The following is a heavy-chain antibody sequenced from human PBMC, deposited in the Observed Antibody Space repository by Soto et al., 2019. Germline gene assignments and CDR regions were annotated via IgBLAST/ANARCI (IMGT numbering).Heavy chain of an antibody. D-gene: IGHD6-19*01. V-gene: IGHV4-31*03. CDR1: GGSVNGGNYY. CDR2: IYYSGST. CDR3: ARGIPVASSGGPGNLDI. Sequence: TLSLTCSVSGGSVNGGNYYWSWVRQHPGKGLEWIGYIYYSGSTYYNPSLESRVTISIDTSKNQFSLKLSSVTAADTAEYYCARGIPVASSGGPGNLDIWGQGTMVTGSS. J-gene: IGHJ3*02.